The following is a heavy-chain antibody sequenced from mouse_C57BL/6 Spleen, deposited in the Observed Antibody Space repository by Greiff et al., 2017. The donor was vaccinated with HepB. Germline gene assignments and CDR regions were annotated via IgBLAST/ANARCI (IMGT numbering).Heavy chain of an antibody. Sequence: EVQGVESGGGLVQPKGSLKLSCAASGFTFNTYAMHWVRQAPGKGLEWVARIRSKSSNYATYYADSVKDRFTISRDDSQSMLYLQMNNLKTEDTAMYYCVREGESSAWFAYWGQGTLVTVSA. V-gene: IGHV10-3*01. CDR2: IRSKSSNYAT. J-gene: IGHJ3*01. CDR3: VREGESSAWFAY. D-gene: IGHD3-2*02. CDR1: GFTFNTYA.